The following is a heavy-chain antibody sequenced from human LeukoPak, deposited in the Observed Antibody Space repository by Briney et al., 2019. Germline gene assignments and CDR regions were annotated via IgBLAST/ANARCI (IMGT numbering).Heavy chain of an antibody. CDR1: GYTSNKLC. D-gene: IGHD1-26*01. CDR2: VNPADSTT. Sequence: GESLKISCTGSGYTSNKLCGVWVRQITGKGLDWLGSVNPADSTTECNPSFRDLVSFSADNSMSSAYLQWSGLEASDTAKYYCAIMYNSGWGLLYWGRGTQVSVSS. CDR3: AIMYNSGWGLLY. V-gene: IGHV5-51*01. J-gene: IGHJ4*02.